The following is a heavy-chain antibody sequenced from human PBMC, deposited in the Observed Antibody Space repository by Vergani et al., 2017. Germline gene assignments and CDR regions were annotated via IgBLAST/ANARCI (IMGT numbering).Heavy chain of an antibody. CDR2: IYSGGST. CDR1: GFTVSSNY. D-gene: IGHD6-13*01. V-gene: IGHV3-66*01. CDR3: ARVPSSSSGYYYYYGMDV. J-gene: IGHJ6*02. Sequence: EVQLVESGGGLVQPGGSLRLSCAASGFTVSSNYMSWVRQAPGKGLEWVSVIYSGGSTYYADSVKGRFTISRDNSKNTLYLQMNSLRAEDTAVYYCARVPSSSSGYYYYYGMDVWGQGTTVTVSS.